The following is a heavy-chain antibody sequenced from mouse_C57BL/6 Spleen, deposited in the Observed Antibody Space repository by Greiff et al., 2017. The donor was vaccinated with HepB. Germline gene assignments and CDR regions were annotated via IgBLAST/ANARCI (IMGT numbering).Heavy chain of an antibody. Sequence: VQLQQSGAELVRPGASVKLSCTASGFNIKDDYMHWVKQRPEQGLEWIGWIDPENGDTEYASKFQGKATITADTSSNTAYLQLSSLTSEDTAVYYCTRPLRDYWGQGTSVTVSS. J-gene: IGHJ4*01. V-gene: IGHV14-4*01. CDR1: GFNIKDDY. CDR3: TRPLRDY. CDR2: IDPENGDT.